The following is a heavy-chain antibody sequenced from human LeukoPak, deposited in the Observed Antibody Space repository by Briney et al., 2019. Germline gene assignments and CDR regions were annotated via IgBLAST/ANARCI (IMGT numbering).Heavy chain of an antibody. CDR2: IYISGDT. D-gene: IGHD3-16*01. CDR1: GVSFTSCAYY. Sequence: PWETLTLTCTVSGVSFTSCAYYYSWIPPSAGMGLVWIGRIYISGDTKYKSSLKGRATISLDTVKNQFSLRLTSVTAADTAMYYCARDGLLLGESWYPGGFDYWGQGTLVTVSS. V-gene: IGHV4-61*02. J-gene: IGHJ4*02. CDR3: ARDGLLLGESWYPGGFDY.